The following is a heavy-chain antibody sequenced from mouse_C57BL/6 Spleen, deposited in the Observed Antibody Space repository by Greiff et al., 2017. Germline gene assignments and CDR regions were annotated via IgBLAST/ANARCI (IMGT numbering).Heavy chain of an antibody. J-gene: IGHJ2*01. CDR2: IDPENGDT. D-gene: IGHD2-4*01. V-gene: IGHV14-4*01. CDR1: GFNIKDDY. Sequence: VQLQQSGAELVRPGASVKLSCTASGFNIKDDYMHWVKQRPEQGLEWIGWIDPENGDTEYASKFQGKATITADTSSHTAYLQLSSLTSEDTAVYYCTRSDYDYPFDYWGQGTTLTVSS. CDR3: TRSDYDYPFDY.